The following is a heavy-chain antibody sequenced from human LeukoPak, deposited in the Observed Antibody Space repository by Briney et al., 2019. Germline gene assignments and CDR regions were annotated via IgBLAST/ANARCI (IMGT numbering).Heavy chain of an antibody. Sequence: GASVKVSCKASGYTFTSYGISWVRQAPGQGLEWMGIINPSGGSTSYAQKFQGRVTMTRDTSTSTVYMELSSLRSEDTAVYYCARERTLTRIGVATQLAYWGQGTLVTVSS. CDR1: GYTFTSYG. J-gene: IGHJ4*02. CDR2: INPSGGST. D-gene: IGHD4-17*01. V-gene: IGHV1-46*01. CDR3: ARERTLTRIGVATQLAY.